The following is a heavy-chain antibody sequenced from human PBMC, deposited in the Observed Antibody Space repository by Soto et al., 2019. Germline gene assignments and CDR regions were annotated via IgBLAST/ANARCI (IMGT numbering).Heavy chain of an antibody. J-gene: IGHJ4*02. CDR3: ARHNYGSGSTYFDY. Sequence: ASETLSHACTVPGGAISGCYRRWMPQPPGKGLEWIGYIYYSGSTNYNPSLKSRVTISVDTSKNQFSLKLNSMTAADTAVYYCARHNYGSGSTYFDYWGQGTLVTVS. D-gene: IGHD3-10*01. V-gene: IGHV4-59*08. CDR1: GGAISGCY. CDR2: IYYSGST.